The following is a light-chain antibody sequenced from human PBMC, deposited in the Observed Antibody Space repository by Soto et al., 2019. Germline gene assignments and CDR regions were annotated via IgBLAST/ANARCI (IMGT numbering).Light chain of an antibody. CDR2: KAS. Sequence: DIQMTQSPSTLSGSVGDRVTITCRASQTISRGLAWYQQKPGKAPKLLIYKASNLQSGVPSRFSGSGSGTEFILTISSLQPDDFATYYCQQYNSYSHTFGQGTKVDIK. CDR1: QTISRG. J-gene: IGKJ2*01. V-gene: IGKV1-5*03. CDR3: QQYNSYSHT.